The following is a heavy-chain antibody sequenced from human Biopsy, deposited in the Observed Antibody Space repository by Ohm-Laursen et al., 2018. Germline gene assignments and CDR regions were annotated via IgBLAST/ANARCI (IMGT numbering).Heavy chain of an antibody. CDR2: ISASSSYI. CDR3: ARDQRGPSLLEAKLTPNYFDY. CDR1: GVTLSGYS. D-gene: IGHD1-1*01. V-gene: IGHV3-21*01. J-gene: IGHJ4*02. Sequence: GSLRLSCTASGVTLSGYSMNWVRQAPGKGLEWVSSISASSSYIYYADSVKGRFTISRDNAKNPLYLQMNSLRAEDTAVYYCARDQRGPSLLEAKLTPNYFDYWGRGSLVTVSS.